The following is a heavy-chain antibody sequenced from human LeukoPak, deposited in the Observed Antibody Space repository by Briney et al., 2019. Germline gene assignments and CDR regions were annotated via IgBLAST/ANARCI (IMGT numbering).Heavy chain of an antibody. J-gene: IGHJ4*02. V-gene: IGHV3-7*03. Sequence: PGGSLRLSCAASGFTFSSYWMSWVRQAPGKGLEWVANIKQDGSEKYYVDSVKGRFTISRDNSKNTLYLQMNSLRAEDTAVYYCAKGTLIAVAGEIDYWGQGTLVTVSS. CDR2: IKQDGSEK. D-gene: IGHD6-19*01. CDR1: GFTFSSYW. CDR3: AKGTLIAVAGEIDY.